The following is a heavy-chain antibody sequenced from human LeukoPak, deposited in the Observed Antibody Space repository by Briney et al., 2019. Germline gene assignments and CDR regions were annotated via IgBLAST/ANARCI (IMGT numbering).Heavy chain of an antibody. CDR2: ICSSSSYI. V-gene: IGHV3-21*01. D-gene: IGHD3-22*01. J-gene: IGHJ6*03. Sequence: GGSLRLSCAASGFTFSSYSMNWVRQAPGKGLEWVSSICSSSSYIYYADSVKGRFTISRDNAKNSLYLQMNSLRAEDTAVYYCARVAVTMIVVVPHYYYMDVWGKGTTVTVSS. CDR3: ARVAVTMIVVVPHYYYMDV. CDR1: GFTFSSYS.